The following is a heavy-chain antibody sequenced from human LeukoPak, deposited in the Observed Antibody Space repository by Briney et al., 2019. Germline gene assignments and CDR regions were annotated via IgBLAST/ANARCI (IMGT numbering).Heavy chain of an antibody. V-gene: IGHV3-7*03. J-gene: IGHJ4*02. Sequence: GGSLRLSCAASGFTFSSYGMHWVRRAPGKGLEWVANIKQDGSEKNYVDSVKGRFTISRDNAKNSLYLQMNNLRVEDTAMYYCAGGTGFIIKDWGQGTLVTASS. CDR1: GFTFSSYG. CDR3: AGGTGFIIKD. D-gene: IGHD3/OR15-3a*01. CDR2: IKQDGSEK.